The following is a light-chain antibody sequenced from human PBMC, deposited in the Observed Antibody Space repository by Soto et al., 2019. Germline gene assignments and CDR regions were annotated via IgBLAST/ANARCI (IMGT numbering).Light chain of an antibody. J-gene: IGKJ2*01. CDR2: WAS. Sequence: DIVMTQSPDSLAVSLGERATINCKSSQSVLYSSNNKNYLAWYQQRPGQPPKLLIYWASTRESVVPDRFSGSGSGTDFTLTITSRQAEDVAVYYCQQYESTPPTFGQGTKLEI. CDR1: QSVLYSSNNKNY. CDR3: QQYESTPPT. V-gene: IGKV4-1*01.